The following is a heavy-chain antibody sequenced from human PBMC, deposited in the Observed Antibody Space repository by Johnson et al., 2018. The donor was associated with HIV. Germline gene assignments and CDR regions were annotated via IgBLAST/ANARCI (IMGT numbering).Heavy chain of an antibody. Sequence: QVQLVESGGGLVKPGGSLRLSCAASGFTFSDYYMSWIRQAPGQGLEWVSYISSSGSTIYYADSVKGRFTISRYNAKNSLYLQMNILRAEDTAVYYCASPTYYYGSGSYGAFDIWGQGTMVTVSS. CDR1: GFTFSDYY. CDR3: ASPTYYYGSGSYGAFDI. J-gene: IGHJ3*02. D-gene: IGHD3-10*01. CDR2: ISSSGSTI. V-gene: IGHV3-11*04.